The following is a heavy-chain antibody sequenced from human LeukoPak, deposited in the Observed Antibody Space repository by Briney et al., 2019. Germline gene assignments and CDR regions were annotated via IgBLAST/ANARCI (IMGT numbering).Heavy chain of an antibody. D-gene: IGHD2-8*02. Sequence: PGASVKVSCKASGYTFATALIHWVRQAPGQGLEWVGTINPSGGVASYAQKFQGRVTMTTDTSASTAYMELSSLRSEDTAMYYCARPLFCTGGNCGYWLDPWGQGTLVTVSS. CDR2: INPSGGVA. CDR3: ARPLFCTGGNCGYWLDP. J-gene: IGHJ5*02. V-gene: IGHV1-46*01. CDR1: GYTFATAL.